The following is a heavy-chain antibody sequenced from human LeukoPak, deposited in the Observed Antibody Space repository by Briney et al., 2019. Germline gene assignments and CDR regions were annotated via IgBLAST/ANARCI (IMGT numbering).Heavy chain of an antibody. CDR3: AREGKTYGDYPFDC. Sequence: GGSLRLSCATSGFTFSSNCLSWVRQAPGKGLDWVASIKRDGNDKYYVDSVKGRFSVSRDNGQNSLYLQMNSLRAEDTAVYYCAREGKTYGDYPFDCWGQGTLVTVSS. CDR2: IKRDGNDK. CDR1: GFTFSSNC. V-gene: IGHV3-7*01. J-gene: IGHJ4*02. D-gene: IGHD4-17*01.